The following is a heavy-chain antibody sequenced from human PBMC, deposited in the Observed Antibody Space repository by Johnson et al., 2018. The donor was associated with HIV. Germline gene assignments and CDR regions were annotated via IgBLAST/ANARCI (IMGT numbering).Heavy chain of an antibody. CDR2: IKQDGRER. Sequence: VQLVESGGGLVQPGGSLRLSCVASGFTFSSYWMSWVRQAPGKGLECVANIKQDGRERYYVDSVKGRFTISRDNAKNSLYLQMNSLRAEDTAVYYCARQFRSVGAPDAFDIWGQGTMVTVSS. CDR3: ARQFRSVGAPDAFDI. V-gene: IGHV3-7*01. CDR1: GFTFSSYW. D-gene: IGHD1-26*01. J-gene: IGHJ3*02.